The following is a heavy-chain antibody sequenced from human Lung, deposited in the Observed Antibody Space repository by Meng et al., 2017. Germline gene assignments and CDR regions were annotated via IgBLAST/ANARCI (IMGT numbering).Heavy chain of an antibody. J-gene: IGHJ4*02. CDR3: ARWGHSSAWPSQWYEY. V-gene: IGHV1-18*01. Sequence: QAQLVQSGAEVKKPGASMKVSCKASGFTFTHHGFSWVRQAPGQELEWVGWISAYNGRTSYSQKLQGRVTMTTDTSTSTVYMEVRSLRSDDTAVYFCARWGHSSAWPSQWYEYWGQGTLVTVSS. CDR1: GFTFTHHG. D-gene: IGHD6-19*01. CDR2: ISAYNGRT.